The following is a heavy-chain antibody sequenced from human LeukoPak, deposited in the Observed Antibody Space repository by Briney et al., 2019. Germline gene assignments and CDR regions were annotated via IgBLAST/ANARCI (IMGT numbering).Heavy chain of an antibody. Sequence: ASVKGSCTASGYTFTGYYLLWVRQAPGQGLEWMGWINPNSGGTNYAQKFQGRVTMTRDTSITTAYMELSSLGSDDTAVYYCARGGRVRDTSGYALSYWGQGRLVTVSA. CDR3: ARGGRVRDTSGYALSY. D-gene: IGHD3-22*01. V-gene: IGHV1-2*02. CDR1: GYTFTGYY. J-gene: IGHJ4*02. CDR2: INPNSGGT.